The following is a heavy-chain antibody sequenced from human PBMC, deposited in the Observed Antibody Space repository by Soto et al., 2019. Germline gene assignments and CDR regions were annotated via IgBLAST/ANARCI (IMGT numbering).Heavy chain of an antibody. Sequence: GGSLRLSCAASGFTFSSYAMSWVRQAPGKGLEWVSAISGSGGSTYYADSVKGRFTISRDNSKNTLYLQMNSLRAEDTAVYYCAKMKIDDYGDPTTVSLDVYYVDYWGQGTLVTVSS. V-gene: IGHV3-23*01. CDR2: ISGSGGST. CDR1: GFTFSSYA. CDR3: AKMKIDDYGDPTTVSLDVYYVDY. D-gene: IGHD4-17*01. J-gene: IGHJ4*02.